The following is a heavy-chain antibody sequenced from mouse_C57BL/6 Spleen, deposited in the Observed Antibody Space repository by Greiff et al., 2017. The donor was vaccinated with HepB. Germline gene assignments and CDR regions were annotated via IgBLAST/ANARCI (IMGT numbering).Heavy chain of an antibody. CDR3: ARTYGSSEGFAY. Sequence: VKLMESGPELVKPGASVKISCKASGYAFSSSWMNWVKQRPGKGLEWIGRIYPGDGDTNYNGKFKGKATLTADKSSSTAYMQLSSLTSEDSAVYFCARTYGSSEGFAYWGQGTLVTVSA. D-gene: IGHD1-1*01. J-gene: IGHJ3*01. V-gene: IGHV1-82*01. CDR1: GYAFSSSW. CDR2: IYPGDGDT.